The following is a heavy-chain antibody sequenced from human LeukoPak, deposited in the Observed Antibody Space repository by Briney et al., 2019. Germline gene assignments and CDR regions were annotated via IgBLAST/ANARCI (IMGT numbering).Heavy chain of an antibody. D-gene: IGHD2-15*01. CDR2: INPNSGGT. Sequence: ASVKVSCKASGYTFTGYYMHWVRQAPGQGLEWMGWINPNSGGTNYAQKFQGRVTTTRDTSISTAYMELSRLRSDDTAVYYCARCSGSSGPYYYYGMDVWGQGTTVTVSS. J-gene: IGHJ6*02. CDR1: GYTFTGYY. V-gene: IGHV1-2*02. CDR3: ARCSGSSGPYYYYGMDV.